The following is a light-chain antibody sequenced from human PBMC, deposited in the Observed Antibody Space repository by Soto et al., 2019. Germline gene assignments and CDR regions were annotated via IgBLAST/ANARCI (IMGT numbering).Light chain of an antibody. Sequence: TLSLSPGERASLSSRASQSVSSQLAWYQQKXGXXXRXXXYDVSNRATGISARFSGSGYGTDFTLTISRVEAEDVGVYCCIQNTHWPPTFGQGTKVDIK. J-gene: IGKJ1*01. CDR3: IQNTHWPPT. CDR1: QSVSSQ. V-gene: IGKV3-11*01. CDR2: DVS.